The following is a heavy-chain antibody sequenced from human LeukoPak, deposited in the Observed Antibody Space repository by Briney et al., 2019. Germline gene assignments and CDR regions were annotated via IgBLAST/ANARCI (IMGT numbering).Heavy chain of an antibody. V-gene: IGHV1-8*01. CDR3: VRQKLELRDYYYMDV. Sequence: GASVKVSCKASGDTFTSYDINWERQATGQGLEWMGWMNPNSGNTGYAQKFQGRVAMTRYTSISTAYMELSSLRSEDTAVYYCVRQKLELRDYYYMDVWGKGTTVTVSS. CDR1: GDTFTSYD. J-gene: IGHJ6*03. CDR2: MNPNSGNT. D-gene: IGHD1-7*01.